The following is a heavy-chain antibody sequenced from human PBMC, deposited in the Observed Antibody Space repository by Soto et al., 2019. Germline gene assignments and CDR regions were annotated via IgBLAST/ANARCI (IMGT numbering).Heavy chain of an antibody. CDR1: GFTLSNFW. V-gene: IGHV3-74*01. CDR2: LNSGGSST. CDR3: AKDGGAGNFYYYGADV. Sequence: LRLSCAASGFTLSNFWMHWVRQVPGKGLVWISRLNSGGSSTRYADSVKGRFTISRDNSKTLYLQMNSLRREDTAVYYCAKDGGAGNFYYYGADVWGQGTTVTVSS. J-gene: IGHJ6*02. D-gene: IGHD3-16*01.